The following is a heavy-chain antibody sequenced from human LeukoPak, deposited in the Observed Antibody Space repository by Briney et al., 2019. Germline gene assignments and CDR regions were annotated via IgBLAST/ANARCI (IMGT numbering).Heavy chain of an antibody. V-gene: IGHV4-34*01. D-gene: IGHD3-22*01. J-gene: IGHJ4*02. CDR2: INHSGST. CDR3: ARCYYDSSGYYGDY. CDR1: GGSISSGGYY. Sequence: KPSETLSLTCAVSGGSISSGGYYWSWIRQPPGKGLEWIGEINHSGSTNYNPSLKSRVTISVDTSKNQFSLKLSSVTAADTAVYYCARCYYDSSGYYGDYWGQGTLVTVSS.